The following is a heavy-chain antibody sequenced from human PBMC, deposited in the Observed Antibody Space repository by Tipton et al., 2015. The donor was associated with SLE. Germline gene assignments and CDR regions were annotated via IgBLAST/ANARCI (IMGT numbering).Heavy chain of an antibody. V-gene: IGHV4-59*11. Sequence: LRLSCTVSGGSISSHYWSWIRQPPGKGLEWIGYIYYSGSTNYNPSLKSRVTISVDTSKNQFSLKLSSVTAAATAVYYCARDPGETDAFDIWGQGTMVTVSS. J-gene: IGHJ3*02. CDR1: GGSISSHY. CDR3: ARDPGETDAFDI. CDR2: IYYSGST. D-gene: IGHD3-10*01.